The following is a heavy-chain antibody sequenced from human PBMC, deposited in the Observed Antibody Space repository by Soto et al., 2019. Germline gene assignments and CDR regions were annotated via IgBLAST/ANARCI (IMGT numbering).Heavy chain of an antibody. V-gene: IGHV1-69*17. CDR2: VIPVFGLA. J-gene: IGHJ6*02. D-gene: IGHD3-10*01. Sequence: QVQLVQFGAEVQKPGSSVKVSCKSSGGTFSSYAISWVRQAPGQGLEWMGGVIPVFGLATYAQKVQGRVTITADKSTNTAYMEVSSLRSEDTAVYYCARGKSYYGSGKGIYDYYSLDVWGQGTTVTVSS. CDR3: ARGKSYYGSGKGIYDYYSLDV. CDR1: GGTFSSYA.